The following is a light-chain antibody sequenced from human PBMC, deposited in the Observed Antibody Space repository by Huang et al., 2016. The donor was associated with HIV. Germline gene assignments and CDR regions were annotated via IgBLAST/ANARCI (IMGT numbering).Light chain of an antibody. Sequence: EIEMTQSPAILSVSPGERATLPCRASQSVNSDLAWYLQKPGQAPRLLIDGASTRAIGIPAKFNGTGSGTEFSLSISNLQSDDFGVYYCQQYNDWPPLTFGGGTKVEI. J-gene: IGKJ4*01. V-gene: IGKV3-15*01. CDR2: GAS. CDR1: QSVNSD. CDR3: QQYNDWPPLT.